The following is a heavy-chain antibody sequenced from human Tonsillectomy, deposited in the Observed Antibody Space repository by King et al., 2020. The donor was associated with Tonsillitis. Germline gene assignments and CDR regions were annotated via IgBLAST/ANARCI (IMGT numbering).Heavy chain of an antibody. CDR2: ISAYNGNT. D-gene: IGHD3-10*01. V-gene: IGHV1-18*01. J-gene: IGHJ3*02. Sequence: GQLVPSGVEVKKPGASVKVSCKASGYTFTNYGISWVRQAPGQGLEWMGWISAYNGNTDYAQKLQGRVTMTTDTSTSTAYMALRSLRSDDTAVTYCARDRGLYSRGDASDIWGQGTLVTVSS. CDR3: ARDRGLYSRGDASDI. CDR1: GYTFTNYG.